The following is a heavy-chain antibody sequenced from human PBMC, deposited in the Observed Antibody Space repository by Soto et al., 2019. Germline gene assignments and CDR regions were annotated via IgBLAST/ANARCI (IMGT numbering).Heavy chain of an antibody. Sequence: EVHLVESGGGLVQPGGSLRLSCAASGITFSNYWMTWVRQAPGKGLEWVANIKQDGSEKYYVDSVKGRFTTSRDNAKNSLYLQMNSLRAEDTAVYYGARDQDDSSDAFDIWGQGTMVTVSS. CDR3: ARDQDDSSDAFDI. CDR1: GITFSNYW. D-gene: IGHD3-3*01. CDR2: IKQDGSEK. V-gene: IGHV3-7*01. J-gene: IGHJ3*02.